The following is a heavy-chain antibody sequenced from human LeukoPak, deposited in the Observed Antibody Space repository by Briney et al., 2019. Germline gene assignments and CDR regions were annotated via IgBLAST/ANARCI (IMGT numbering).Heavy chain of an antibody. CDR3: AKGPRDPFYYYYGMDV. CDR1: GFTFSSYA. CDR2: ISWNSGSI. J-gene: IGHJ6*02. Sequence: GGSLRLSCAASGFTFSSYAMHWVRQAPGKGLEWVSGISWNSGSIGYADSVKGRFTISRDNAKNSLYLQMNSLRAEDTALYYCAKGPRDPFYYYYGMDVWGQGTTVTVSS. V-gene: IGHV3-9*01.